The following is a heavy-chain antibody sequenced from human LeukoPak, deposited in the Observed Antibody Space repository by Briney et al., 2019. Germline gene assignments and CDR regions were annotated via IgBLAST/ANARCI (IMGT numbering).Heavy chain of an antibody. V-gene: IGHV1-3*01. J-gene: IGHJ4*02. CDR1: GYTFTSYA. Sequence: GASVKVSCKASGYTFTSYAMHWVRQAPGQRLEWMGWINAGNGNTKYSQKFQGRVTITRDTSASTAYMELSSLRSEDTAVYYCARDSLRSGSYPPDYWGQGTLVTVSS. D-gene: IGHD6-19*01. CDR3: ARDSLRSGSYPPDY. CDR2: INAGNGNT.